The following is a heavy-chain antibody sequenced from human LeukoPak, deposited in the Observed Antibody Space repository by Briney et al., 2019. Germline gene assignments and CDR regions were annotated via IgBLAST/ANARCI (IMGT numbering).Heavy chain of an antibody. CDR1: GFTFSSYA. J-gene: IGHJ5*02. CDR2: ISYDGSNK. Sequence: PGRSLRLSCAASGFTFSSYAMHWVRQAPGKGLEWVAVISYDGSNKYYTDSVKGRFTISRDNSKNTLYLQMNSLRAEDTAVYYCARAGPGCSSTSPACSMFDPWGQGTLVTVSS. D-gene: IGHD2-2*01. CDR3: ARAGPGCSSTSPACSMFDP. V-gene: IGHV3-30-3*01.